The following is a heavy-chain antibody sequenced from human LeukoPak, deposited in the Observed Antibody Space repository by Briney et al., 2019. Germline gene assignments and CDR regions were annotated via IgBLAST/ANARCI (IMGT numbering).Heavy chain of an antibody. CDR1: GFIFNNYG. CDR2: ISNDGGGT. V-gene: IGHV3-23*01. D-gene: IGHD3-22*01. J-gene: IGHJ4*02. Sequence: GGSLRLFCGASGFIFNNYGLVWARQAPGKGLEWVSAISNDGGGTTYADFVKGRFSVTRDNSKNTLFLQVNSMRAEDTALYYCAKGSSGYFFDLWGQGTLVTVSS. CDR3: AKGSSGYFFDL.